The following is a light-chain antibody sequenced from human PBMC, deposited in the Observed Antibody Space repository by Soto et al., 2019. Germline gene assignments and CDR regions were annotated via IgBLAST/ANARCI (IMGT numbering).Light chain of an antibody. V-gene: IGKV1-5*01. CDR1: QSISSW. CDR3: QQYNSYSRT. Sequence: SQMTQSPSTLSASVVYRVTITCRASQSISSWLAWYQQKPGKAPKLLIYDASSLESGVPSRFSGSGSGTEFTLTISSLQPDDFATYYCQQYNSYSRTFGQGTKVDIK. CDR2: DAS. J-gene: IGKJ1*01.